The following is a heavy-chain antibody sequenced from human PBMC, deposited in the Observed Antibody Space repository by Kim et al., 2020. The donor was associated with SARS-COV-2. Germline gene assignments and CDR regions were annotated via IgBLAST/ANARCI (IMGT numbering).Heavy chain of an antibody. Sequence: GGSLRLSFAASGFTFDDYAMHWVRQAPGKGLEWVSGISWNSGSIGYADSVKGRFTISRDNAKNSLYLQMNSLRAEDTALYYCARAHHYGSGSYSYYYYGMDVWGQGTTVTVSS. J-gene: IGHJ6*02. V-gene: IGHV3-9*01. CDR2: ISWNSGSI. CDR3: ARAHHYGSGSYSYYYYGMDV. D-gene: IGHD3-10*01. CDR1: GFTFDDYA.